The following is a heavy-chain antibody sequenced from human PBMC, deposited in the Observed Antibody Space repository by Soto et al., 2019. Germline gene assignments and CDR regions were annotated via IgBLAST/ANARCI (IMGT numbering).Heavy chain of an antibody. CDR3: AKNQGVELVPLATVDWFDP. V-gene: IGHV3-23*01. D-gene: IGHD1-26*01. CDR2: ISGSGFKK. J-gene: IGHJ5*02. CDR1: GFIFESFG. Sequence: GGSLRLSCAASGFIFESFGMSWVRQAPGKGLEWISSISGSGFKKYYADSVKGRFTISRDNSKSTVYLELNNLSAEDTAVYHCAKNQGVELVPLATVDWFDPWGQGSVVTVSS.